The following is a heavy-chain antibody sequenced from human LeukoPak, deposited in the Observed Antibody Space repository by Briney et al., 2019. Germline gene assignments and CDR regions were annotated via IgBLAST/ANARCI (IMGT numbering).Heavy chain of an antibody. CDR2: IYYSGST. CDR1: GGSISSYY. CDR3: ARFKYGDYGDYQIFDY. J-gene: IGHJ4*02. V-gene: IGHV4-59*08. Sequence: NPSETLSLTCTVSGGSISSYYWSWIRQPPGKGLEWIGYIYYSGSTNYNPSLKSRVTISVDTSKNQFSLKLSSVTAADTALYYCARFKYGDYGDYQIFDYWGQGTLVTVSS. D-gene: IGHD4-17*01.